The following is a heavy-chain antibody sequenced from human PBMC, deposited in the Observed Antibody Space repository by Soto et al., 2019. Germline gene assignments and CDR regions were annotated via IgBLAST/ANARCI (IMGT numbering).Heavy chain of an antibody. Sequence: GGSLRLSCAASGFTFSSYAMSWVRQAPGKGLEWVSAISGSGGSTYYADSVKGRFTISRDNSKNTLYLQMNSLRAEDTAVYYCAKLQLDILTSNWFDPWGQGTLVTVSS. CDR3: AKLQLDILTSNWFDP. D-gene: IGHD3-9*01. CDR1: GFTFSSYA. J-gene: IGHJ5*02. V-gene: IGHV3-23*01. CDR2: ISGSGGST.